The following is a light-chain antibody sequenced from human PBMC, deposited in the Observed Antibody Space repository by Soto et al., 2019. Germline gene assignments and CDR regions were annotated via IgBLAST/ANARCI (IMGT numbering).Light chain of an antibody. CDR2: EVS. J-gene: IGLJ1*01. CDR1: SSDVGAYNY. CDR3: QSYDNSLSVYV. V-gene: IGLV2-14*01. Sequence: QSALTQPASVSGSPGQSITISCTGTSSDVGAYNYVSWYQQHPGKAPKLMIFEVSNRASGVPDRFSGSKSGTSASLAITGLQAEDEADYYCQSYDNSLSVYVFGTGTKVTVL.